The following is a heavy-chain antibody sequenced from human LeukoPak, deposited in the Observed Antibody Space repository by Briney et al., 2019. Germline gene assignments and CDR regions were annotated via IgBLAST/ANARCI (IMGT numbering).Heavy chain of an antibody. CDR3: AKVGQNYDILTYYFDY. J-gene: IGHJ4*02. V-gene: IGHV3-23*01. CDR1: GFIFSSYG. CDR2: ISNSGGST. D-gene: IGHD3-9*01. Sequence: GGSLRLSCAASGFIFSSYGMSWVRQATGKGLEWVSVISNSGGSTYYADSVKGRFTISRDTSKNALYLQMNSLRLEDTAVDYCAKVGQNYDILTYYFDYWGQGTLVTVSS.